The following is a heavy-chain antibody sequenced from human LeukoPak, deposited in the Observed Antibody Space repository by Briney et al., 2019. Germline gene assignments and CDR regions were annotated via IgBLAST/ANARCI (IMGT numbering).Heavy chain of an antibody. CDR3: ARVAGLEYYDFWSGYYMSDNWFDP. Sequence: PGGSLRLSCAASGFTFSTYTMNWVRQAPGKGLEWVSSISSSSSYIYYADSVKGRFTISRDNAKNSLYLQMNSLRAEDTAVYYCARVAGLEYYDFWSGYYMSDNWFDPWGQGTLVTVSS. V-gene: IGHV3-21*01. J-gene: IGHJ5*02. CDR2: ISSSSSYI. D-gene: IGHD3-3*01. CDR1: GFTFSTYT.